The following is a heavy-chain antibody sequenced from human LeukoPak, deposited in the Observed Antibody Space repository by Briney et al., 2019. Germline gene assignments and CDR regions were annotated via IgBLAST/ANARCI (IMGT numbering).Heavy chain of an antibody. D-gene: IGHD3-9*01. Sequence: SETLSLTCTVSGGSINTHYWSWIRQPPGKGLELIAYLYDSGSTNYNPSLKSRVTISVDTSKDQFSLKLSSVTAADTAVYYCARIFRYGLSYYYYYMDVWGKGITVTVSS. CDR2: LYDSGST. J-gene: IGHJ6*03. CDR3: ARIFRYGLSYYYYYMDV. V-gene: IGHV4-59*11. CDR1: GGSINTHY.